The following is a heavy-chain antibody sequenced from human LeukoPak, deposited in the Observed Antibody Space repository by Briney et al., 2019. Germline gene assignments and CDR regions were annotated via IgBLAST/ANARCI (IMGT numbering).Heavy chain of an antibody. CDR2: INRDGSDK. J-gene: IGHJ4*02. Sequence: GGSLRLSCAASGFTFSSYWMSWVRQAPGKGLEWVANINRDGSDKYYVDSVKGRFTISRDNAKNSLYLQMNSLRAEDTAVYYCARNVYTLYWGQGALVTVSS. CDR3: ARNVYTLY. CDR1: GFTFSSYW. D-gene: IGHD5/OR15-5a*01. V-gene: IGHV3-7*03.